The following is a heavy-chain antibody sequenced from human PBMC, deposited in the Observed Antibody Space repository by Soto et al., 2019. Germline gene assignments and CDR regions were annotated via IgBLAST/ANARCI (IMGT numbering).Heavy chain of an antibody. J-gene: IGHJ4*02. CDR1: GFTFGDYA. CDR2: IRSKGYGGAT. Sequence: EVQLVETGGGLIQPGRSLRLSCTGSGFTFGDYAMSWFRQAPGKGLEWVGVIRSKGYGGATEYAASVRGRFTISRDDSRDIAYLQMNSVKTEDAAMYYCVRSRFLDYWGQGTLVTVSS. V-gene: IGHV3-49*03. CDR3: VRSRFLDY. D-gene: IGHD3-16*01.